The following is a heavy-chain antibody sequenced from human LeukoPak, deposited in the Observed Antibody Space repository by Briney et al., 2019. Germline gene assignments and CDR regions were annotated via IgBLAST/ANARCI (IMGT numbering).Heavy chain of an antibody. J-gene: IGHJ4*02. Sequence: GASVKVSCKASGYTFTGYYMHWVRQAPGQGLEWMGWISAYNGNTNYAQKLQGRVTMTTDTSTSTAYMELRSLRSDDTAVYYCARGVGKGSSFDYWGQGTLVTVSS. D-gene: IGHD6-6*01. CDR2: ISAYNGNT. V-gene: IGHV1-18*04. CDR3: ARGVGKGSSFDY. CDR1: GYTFTGYY.